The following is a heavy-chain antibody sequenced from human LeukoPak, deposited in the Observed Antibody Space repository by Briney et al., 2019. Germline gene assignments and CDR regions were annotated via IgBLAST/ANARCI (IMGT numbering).Heavy chain of an antibody. CDR2: ISAYNGNT. Sequence: GASVKVSCKASGYTFTSYGISWVRQAPGQGLEWMGWISAYNGNTNYAQKLQGRVTMTTDTSTSTAYMELRSLRSDDTAVYYCARGGGVTKFHSPYYYYYMDVWGKGTTVTVSS. CDR3: ARGGGVTKFHSPYYYYYMDV. V-gene: IGHV1-18*01. J-gene: IGHJ6*03. D-gene: IGHD4-17*01. CDR1: GYTFTSYG.